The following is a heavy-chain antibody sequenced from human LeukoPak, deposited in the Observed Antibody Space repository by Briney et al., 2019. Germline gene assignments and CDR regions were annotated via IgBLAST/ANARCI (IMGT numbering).Heavy chain of an antibody. CDR2: VNPNSGRT. CDR3: ARVLLVFGVSLPGY. CDR1: GYTVTGYY. J-gene: IGHJ4*02. D-gene: IGHD3-3*01. Sequence: ASVKVSCKASGYTVTGYYMHWVRQAPGQGLEWMGWVNPNSGRTNYAQKFQGRVTMTRDTYISTAYMELSRLRSDDTAVYYCARVLLVFGVSLPGYWGQGTLVTVSS. V-gene: IGHV1-2*02.